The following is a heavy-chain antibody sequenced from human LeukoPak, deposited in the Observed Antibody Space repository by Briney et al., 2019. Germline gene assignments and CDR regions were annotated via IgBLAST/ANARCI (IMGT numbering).Heavy chain of an antibody. Sequence: PSETLSLTCAVSGVSISSSSTNCWTWVRQPPGKGLEWIGEIYHSGATNYNPSLKSRVTMLLDKSKNQFSLKLNSVTAADTAVYYCARNGGNSDYAYWGQGTLVTVSS. V-gene: IGHV4-4*02. D-gene: IGHD4-23*01. J-gene: IGHJ4*02. CDR2: IYHSGAT. CDR1: GVSISSSSTNC. CDR3: ARNGGNSDYAY.